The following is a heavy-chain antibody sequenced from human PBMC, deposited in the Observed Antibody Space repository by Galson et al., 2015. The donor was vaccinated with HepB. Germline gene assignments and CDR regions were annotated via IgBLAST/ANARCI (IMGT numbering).Heavy chain of an antibody. CDR2: MSGSTGVT. CDR1: GFTFYNYS. Sequence: SLRLSCAASGFTFYNYSMNWVRLAPGKGLEWVSSMSGSTGVTVYADSVKGRFTISRDNSKNTLYLQMNSLRAEDTAVYYCAKSWDQPPNYYYYMDVWGKGTAVTVSS. CDR3: AKSWDQPPNYYYYMDV. J-gene: IGHJ6*03. D-gene: IGHD2-2*01. V-gene: IGHV3-23*01.